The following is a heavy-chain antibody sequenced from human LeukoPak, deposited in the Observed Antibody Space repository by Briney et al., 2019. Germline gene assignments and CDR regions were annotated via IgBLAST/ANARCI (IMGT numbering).Heavy chain of an antibody. CDR3: ARLRKQWPSRINWFDP. J-gene: IGHJ5*02. CDR2: TYYRSKWYN. Sequence: SQTLSLTCAISGDSVSSNSAAWNWIRQSPSRGLEWLGRTYYRSKWYNDYAVSVKSRITINPDTSKNQFSLKLSSVTAADTAVYYCARLRKQWPSRINWFDPWGQGTLVTVSS. V-gene: IGHV6-1*01. CDR1: GDSVSSNSAA. D-gene: IGHD6-19*01.